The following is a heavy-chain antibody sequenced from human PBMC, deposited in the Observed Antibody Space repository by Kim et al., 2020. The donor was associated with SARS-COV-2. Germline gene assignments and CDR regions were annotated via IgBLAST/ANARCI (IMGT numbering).Heavy chain of an antibody. J-gene: IGHJ4*01. CDR2: IYYSGST. V-gene: IGHV4-59*13. CDR1: GGSISSYY. CDR3: ARGGGIYSGYGPYFDY. D-gene: IGHD5-12*01. Sequence: SETLSLTCTVSGGSISSYYWSWIRQPPGKGLEWIGYIYYSGSTNYNPSLKSRVTISVDTSKNQFSLKLSSVTAADTAVYYCARGGGIYSGYGPYFDYWG.